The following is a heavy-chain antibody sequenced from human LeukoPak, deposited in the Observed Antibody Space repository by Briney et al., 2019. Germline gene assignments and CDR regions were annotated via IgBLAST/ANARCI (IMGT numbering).Heavy chain of an antibody. CDR2: IWYDGSNK. CDR1: GFTFSSYG. J-gene: IGHJ4*02. Sequence: GRSLRLSCAASGFTFSSYGMHWVRQAPGKGLEWVAVIWYDGSNKYYADSVKGQFTISRDNSKNTLYLQMNSLRAEDTAVYYCAKEPGYYDSSGYYYDYWGQGTLVTVSS. CDR3: AKEPGYYDSSGYYYDY. V-gene: IGHV3-33*06. D-gene: IGHD3-22*01.